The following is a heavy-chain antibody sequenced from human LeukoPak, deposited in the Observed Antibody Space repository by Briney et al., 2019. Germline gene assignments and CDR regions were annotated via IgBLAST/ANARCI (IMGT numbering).Heavy chain of an antibody. Sequence: SETLSLTCTVSGDSISNHYWSWIRQPPGKGLERIGYIHYSGSTKYNPSLKSRVTISLDSSKTQFSLKLSSVTAAGTAAYYCATNAGPAALDAVDIWGQGTMVTVSS. CDR1: GDSISNHY. CDR2: IHYSGST. D-gene: IGHD2-2*01. J-gene: IGHJ3*02. V-gene: IGHV4-59*08. CDR3: ATNAGPAALDAVDI.